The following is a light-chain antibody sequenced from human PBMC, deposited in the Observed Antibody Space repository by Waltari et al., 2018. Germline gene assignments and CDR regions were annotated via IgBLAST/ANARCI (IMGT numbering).Light chain of an antibody. CDR3: QQGYRTPLT. CDR2: AAS. J-gene: IGKJ4*01. CDR1: QSVSNY. Sequence: DIQITQSPSSLSASVGDRVTITCRASQSVSNYLNWYQPRPGKAPKLLIYAASTLQSGVPSRFGGSGSGTDFTLTISSLQPEDFATYYCQQGYRTPLTFGGGTKVDIK. V-gene: IGKV1-39*01.